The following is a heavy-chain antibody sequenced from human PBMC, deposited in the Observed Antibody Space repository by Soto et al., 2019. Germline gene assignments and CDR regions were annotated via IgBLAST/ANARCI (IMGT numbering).Heavy chain of an antibody. Sequence: EVQLVESGGGLVQPGGSRRLSCAASGFTFSNYWMSWVRQAPGKGLEWVANIKQDGSEKYYVDSVKGRFTISRDNAKNSLYLQMNSLRAEDTAVYYCARDRAVGALDYWGQGTLVTVSS. CDR2: IKQDGSEK. CDR1: GFTFSNYW. CDR3: ARDRAVGALDY. J-gene: IGHJ4*02. D-gene: IGHD1-26*01. V-gene: IGHV3-7*05.